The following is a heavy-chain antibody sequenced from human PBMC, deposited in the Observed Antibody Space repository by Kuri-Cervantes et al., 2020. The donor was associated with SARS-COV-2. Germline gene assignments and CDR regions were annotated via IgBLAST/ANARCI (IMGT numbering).Heavy chain of an antibody. D-gene: IGHD5-18*01. CDR3: AKGTYPVGSYGYFDY. CDR2: ISSSSSTI. J-gene: IGHJ4*02. CDR1: GFTFSSYS. V-gene: IGHV3-48*04. Sequence: GESLKISCAASGFTFSSYSMNWVRQAPGKGLEWVSYISSSSSTIYYADSVKGRFTISRDNSKNSLYLQMNSLRAEDTALYYCAKGTYPVGSYGYFDYWGQGTLVTVSS.